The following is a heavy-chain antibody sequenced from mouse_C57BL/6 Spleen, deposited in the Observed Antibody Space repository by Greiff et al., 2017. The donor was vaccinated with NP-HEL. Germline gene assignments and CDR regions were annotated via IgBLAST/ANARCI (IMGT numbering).Heavy chain of an antibody. CDR1: GYTFTSYW. CDR2: IYPGSGST. D-gene: IGHD1-1*01. CDR3: ANYYGRSPYAMDY. V-gene: IGHV1-55*01. Sequence: QVQLQQPGAELVKPGASVKMSCKASGYTFTSYWITWVKQRPGQGLEWIGDIYPGSGSTNYNEKFKSKATLTVDTSSSTAYMQLSSLTSEDSAVYYCANYYGRSPYAMDYWGQGTSVTVSS. J-gene: IGHJ4*01.